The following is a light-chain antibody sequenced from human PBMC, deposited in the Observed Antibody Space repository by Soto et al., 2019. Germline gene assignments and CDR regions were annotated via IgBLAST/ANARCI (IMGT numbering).Light chain of an antibody. J-gene: IGKJ3*01. V-gene: IGKV3-20*01. Sequence: EIVLTQSPGTLSLSPGERATLSCRASQSVSSIYLAWYQQKPGQAPRLLIYGASSRATGIPDRFSGSGSVTDFTLTISRLEPEDFAVYYCHQYGSSPLFTFGPGTKVDIK. CDR2: GAS. CDR3: HQYGSSPLFT. CDR1: QSVSSIY.